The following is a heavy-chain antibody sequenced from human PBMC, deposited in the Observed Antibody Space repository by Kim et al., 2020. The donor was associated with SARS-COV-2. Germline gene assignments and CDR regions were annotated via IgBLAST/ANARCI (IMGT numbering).Heavy chain of an antibody. V-gene: IGHV4-59*01. J-gene: IGHJ5*02. CDR3: RGGGSSWTGLLDP. CDR1: GDSLSGYY. Sequence: SETLSLTCTVSGDSLSGYYWSWIRQPPGKGLEWIGSISYGGRTNYIPSLKSRVTISFDTPNNQFSLKLPSVLAADTAVYHWRGGGSSWTGLLDPWGQGT. CDR2: ISYGGRT. D-gene: IGHD6-13*01.